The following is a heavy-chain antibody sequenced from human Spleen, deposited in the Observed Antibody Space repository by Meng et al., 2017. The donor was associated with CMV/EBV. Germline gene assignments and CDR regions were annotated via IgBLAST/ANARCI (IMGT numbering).Heavy chain of an antibody. Sequence: KASGYAFITSGMSWMRQAPEQGLEWMGWISTQNGNTNYAKKFQDRLTMTTDPSTSTVYMELRSLRSDDTAVYFCARDRGTYLAYFDYWGQGTLVTVSS. CDR1: GYAFITSG. J-gene: IGHJ4*02. CDR2: ISTQNGNT. V-gene: IGHV1-18*01. CDR3: ARDRGTYLAYFDY. D-gene: IGHD1-26*01.